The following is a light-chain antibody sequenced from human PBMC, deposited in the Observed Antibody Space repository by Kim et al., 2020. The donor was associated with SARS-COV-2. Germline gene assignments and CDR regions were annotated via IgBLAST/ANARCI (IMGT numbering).Light chain of an antibody. CDR1: QNVLYSSNNKNY. Sequence: DIVMTQSPDSLAVSLGERATINCKSSQNVLYSSNNKNYLAWYQQKPGQPPKLLIYWASTRESGVPDRFSGSGSGTDFTLTISSLQAEDVAVYYCQQYYSKPLTFGGGTKVDIK. CDR2: WAS. CDR3: QQYYSKPLT. J-gene: IGKJ4*01. V-gene: IGKV4-1*01.